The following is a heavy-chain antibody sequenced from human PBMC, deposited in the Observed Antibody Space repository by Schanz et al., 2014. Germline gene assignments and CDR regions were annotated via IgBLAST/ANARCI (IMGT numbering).Heavy chain of an antibody. V-gene: IGHV3-23*04. Sequence: EEQLVESGGGWVKPGGSRGLSGAALGFSFITYWLSWVRQAPGKGLEWVASISGDHRNTFYAGSVKGRFPISRDNSKNTLYLQMNSLRAEDTAIYYCAKDAPYPFDLWGRGTLITVSS. CDR1: GFSFITYW. CDR3: AKDAPYPFDL. CDR2: ISGDHRNT. J-gene: IGHJ2*01.